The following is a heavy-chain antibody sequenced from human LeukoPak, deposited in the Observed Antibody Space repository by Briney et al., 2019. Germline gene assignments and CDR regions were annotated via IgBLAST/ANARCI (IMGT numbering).Heavy chain of an antibody. V-gene: IGHV1-2*02. J-gene: IGHJ6*02. Sequence: ASVKVSCKASGYTFTGHYMHWVRQAPGQGLEWMGWINPNSGGTNYAQKFRGRVTMTRDTSISTAYMELSRLRSDDTAVYYCARVWFGELHSIDYYYYGMDVWGQGTTVTVSS. CDR3: ARVWFGELHSIDYYYYGMDV. CDR1: GYTFTGHY. CDR2: INPNSGGT. D-gene: IGHD3-10*01.